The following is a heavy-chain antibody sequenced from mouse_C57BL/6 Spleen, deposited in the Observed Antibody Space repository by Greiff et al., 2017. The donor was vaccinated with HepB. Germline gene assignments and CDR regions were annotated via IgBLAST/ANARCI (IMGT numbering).Heavy chain of an antibody. D-gene: IGHD4-1*01. CDR1: GYTFTDYY. V-gene: IGHV1-26*01. CDR2: INPNNGGT. CDR3: ARSSWDAGAWFAY. Sequence: EVQLQQSGPELVKPGASVKISCKASGYTFTDYYMNWVKQSHGKSLEWIGDINPNNGGTSYNQKFKGKATLTVDKSSSTAYMELRSLTSEDSAVYYCARSSWDAGAWFAYWGQGTLVTVSA. J-gene: IGHJ3*01.